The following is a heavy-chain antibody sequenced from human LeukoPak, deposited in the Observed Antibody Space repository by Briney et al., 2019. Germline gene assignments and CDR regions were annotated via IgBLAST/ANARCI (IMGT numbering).Heavy chain of an antibody. CDR2: ISWNSGSI. Sequence: GRSLRLSCAASGFTFDDYAMHWVRQAPGKGLEWVSGISWNSGSIGYADSVKGRFTISRDNAKNSLYLQMNSLRAEDTALYYCAKEGRRWAVFDYWGQGTLVTVSS. V-gene: IGHV3-9*01. CDR1: GFTFDDYA. CDR3: AKEGRRWAVFDY. J-gene: IGHJ4*02. D-gene: IGHD6-19*01.